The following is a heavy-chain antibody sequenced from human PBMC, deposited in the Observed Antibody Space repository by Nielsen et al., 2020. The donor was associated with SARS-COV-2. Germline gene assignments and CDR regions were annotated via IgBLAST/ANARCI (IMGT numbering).Heavy chain of an antibody. J-gene: IGHJ5*02. CDR2: IYYRGST. Sequence: RQAPGKGLEWIGSIYYRGSTYYNPSLKSRVTISVDTSKNQFSLKLSSVTAADTAVYYCARQSPSGSYPEVYRIDPWGQGTLVTVSS. CDR3: ARQSPSGSYPEVYRIDP. D-gene: IGHD1-26*01. V-gene: IGHV4-39*01.